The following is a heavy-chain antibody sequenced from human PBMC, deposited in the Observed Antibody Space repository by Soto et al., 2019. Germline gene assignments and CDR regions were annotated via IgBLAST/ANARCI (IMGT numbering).Heavy chain of an antibody. CDR2: IWYDGSNK. CDR1: GFTFSSYG. Sequence: GGSLRLSCAASGFTFSSYGMHWVRQAPGKGLEWVAVIWYDGSNKYYADSVKGRFTISRDNSKNTLYLQMNSLRAEDTAVYYCAKDSYGSGTDYFYGMDVRGQGTTVTVSS. J-gene: IGHJ6*02. V-gene: IGHV3-33*06. CDR3: AKDSYGSGTDYFYGMDV. D-gene: IGHD3-10*01.